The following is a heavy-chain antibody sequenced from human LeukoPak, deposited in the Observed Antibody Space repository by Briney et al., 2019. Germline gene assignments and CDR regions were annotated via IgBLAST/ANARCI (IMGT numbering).Heavy chain of an antibody. V-gene: IGHV4-34*01. Sequence: SETLSLTCAVYGGSFSGYYWSWIRQPPGKGLEWIGEINHSGSTNYNPSLKSRVTISVDTSKNQYSLKLSSVTAADTAVYYCARVPAVTTDPGWFDPWGQGTLVTVSS. D-gene: IGHD4-17*01. J-gene: IGHJ5*02. CDR1: GGSFSGYY. CDR2: INHSGST. CDR3: ARVPAVTTDPGWFDP.